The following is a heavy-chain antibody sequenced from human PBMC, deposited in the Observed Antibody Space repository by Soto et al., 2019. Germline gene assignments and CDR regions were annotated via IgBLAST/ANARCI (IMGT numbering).Heavy chain of an antibody. CDR2: NSAYTGDT. CDR1: GYIFSSYA. D-gene: IGHD4-17*01. Sequence: QVHLVQSGAAVKKPWASVKVSCKASGYIFSSYAVTWVRQAPGQGLEWIGWNSAYTGDTNYTQNLQDRVTMTTDTATNTAYMELRDFGYEDTAEYYCARLGTVLTYFDNWGQGTLITVSS. V-gene: IGHV1-18*01. J-gene: IGHJ4*02. CDR3: ARLGTVLTYFDN.